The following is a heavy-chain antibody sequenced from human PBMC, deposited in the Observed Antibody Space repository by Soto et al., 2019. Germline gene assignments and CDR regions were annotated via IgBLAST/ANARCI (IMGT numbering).Heavy chain of an antibody. CDR2: IYWDDDK. CDR3: AHGVSGQGYWYFDL. J-gene: IGHJ2*01. CDR1: GFSLSTSGVG. D-gene: IGHD3-22*01. V-gene: IGHV2-5*02. Sequence: QITLKESGPTLVKPTQTLTLTCTFSGFSLSTSGVGVVWIRQPPGKALEWLALIYWDDDKRYSPSLKSRLTISKDTSKSQVVLTMTNMDPVDTATSYCAHGVSGQGYWYFDLWGRGTLVTVSS.